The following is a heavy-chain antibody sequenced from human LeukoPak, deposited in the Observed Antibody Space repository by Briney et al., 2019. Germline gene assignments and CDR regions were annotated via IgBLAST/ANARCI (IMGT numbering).Heavy chain of an antibody. J-gene: IGHJ5*02. D-gene: IGHD6-13*01. V-gene: IGHV1-2*02. CDR2: INPNSGGT. CDR3: ARVPASSSSWVYWFDP. CDR1: GYTFTGYY. Sequence: ASVKVSCKASGYTFTGYYMHWVRQTPGQGLEWMGWINPNSGGTNYAQKFQGRVTMTRDTSISTAYMELSRLRSDDTAVYYCARVPASSSSWVYWFDPWGQGTLVTVSS.